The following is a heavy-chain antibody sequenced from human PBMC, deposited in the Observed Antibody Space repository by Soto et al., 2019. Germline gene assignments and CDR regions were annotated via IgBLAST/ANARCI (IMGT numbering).Heavy chain of an antibody. Sequence: ASVKVSCKASGYTFTSYGISWVRQAPGQGLEWMGWISAYNGNTNYAQKLQGRVTMTTDTSTSTAYMELRSLRSDDTAVYYCARDYYHDSSGSNSAGFDYWGQGTLVTVSS. CDR1: GYTFTSYG. D-gene: IGHD3-22*01. V-gene: IGHV1-18*01. CDR2: ISAYNGNT. CDR3: ARDYYHDSSGSNSAGFDY. J-gene: IGHJ4*02.